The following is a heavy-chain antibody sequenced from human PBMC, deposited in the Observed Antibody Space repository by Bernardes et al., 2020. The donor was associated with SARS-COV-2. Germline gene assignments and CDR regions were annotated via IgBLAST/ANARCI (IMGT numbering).Heavy chain of an antibody. D-gene: IGHD3-22*01. CDR3: ALPPTNYDRYGMDV. V-gene: IGHV1-2*02. CDR1: GYTFTGYF. Sequence: ASVKASCKASGYTFTGYFLHWVRQAPGQGLEWMGWINPNSGGTNYAQKFQGRVTMTRETSISTAYMELNRLRSDDTAVYYCALPPTNYDRYGMDVWGQGTTVIVSS. CDR2: INPNSGGT. J-gene: IGHJ6*02.